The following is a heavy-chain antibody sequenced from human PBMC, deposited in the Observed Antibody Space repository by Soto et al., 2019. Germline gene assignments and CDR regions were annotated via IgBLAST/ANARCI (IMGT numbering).Heavy chain of an antibody. D-gene: IGHD1-1*01. CDR3: ARFTATTGCDF. CDR2: ISGSGSYI. Sequence: GSLRLSCAASGFTSSGYWTTWVRQAPGKGLEWVSSISGSGSYIYSADSMKGRFTISRDNAKNSLYLQMNSLRAEDTAVYYCARFTATTGCDFWGQGTLVTVSS. V-gene: IGHV3-21*01. CDR1: GFTSSGYW. J-gene: IGHJ4*02.